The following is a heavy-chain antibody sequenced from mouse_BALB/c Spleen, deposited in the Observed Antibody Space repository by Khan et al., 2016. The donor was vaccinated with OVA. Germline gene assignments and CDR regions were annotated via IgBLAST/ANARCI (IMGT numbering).Heavy chain of an antibody. CDR2: IDPANSNS. Sequence: EVQLQESGAELVKPGASVKLSCTASGFNIKDTYMHWVKQRPEQGLEWIGRIDPANSNSKYDPKFQGKATLTADTSSNPAYLPLSSLTSEGTAVYYCARDYWDVFAYWGQGTLVTVSA. J-gene: IGHJ3*01. D-gene: IGHD4-1*01. CDR3: ARDYWDVFAY. V-gene: IGHV14-3*02. CDR1: GFNIKDTY.